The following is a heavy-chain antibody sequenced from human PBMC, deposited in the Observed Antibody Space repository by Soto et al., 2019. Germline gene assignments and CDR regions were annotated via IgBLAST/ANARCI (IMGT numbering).Heavy chain of an antibody. V-gene: IGHV1-46*01. CDR3: ARAGCTMTVCAGGGNWLNP. D-gene: IGHD2-8*01. CDR1: GCTFTSYY. J-gene: IGHJ5*02. Sequence: ASVKVSCKASGCTFTSYYMHWVREAPGQGLEWMGIINPSGGRTTYAQRFQGRVTMTRDTSTSTVYMELSSLRSDDTAGYYCARAGCTMTVCAGGGNWLNPGGQGPLVT. CDR2: INPSGGRT.